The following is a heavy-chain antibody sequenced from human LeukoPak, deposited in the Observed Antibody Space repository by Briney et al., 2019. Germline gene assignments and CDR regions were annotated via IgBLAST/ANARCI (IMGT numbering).Heavy chain of an antibody. V-gene: IGHV3-23*01. J-gene: IGHJ4*02. D-gene: IGHD6-13*01. CDR3: ANSPRPGIAAFYFDY. CDR1: GFTFDDYA. Sequence: GGSLRLSCAASGFTFDDYAMHWVRQAPGKGLEWVSAISGSGGSTYYADSVKGRFTISRDNSKNTLYLQMNSLRAEDTAVYYCANSPRPGIAAFYFDYWGQGTLVTVSS. CDR2: ISGSGGST.